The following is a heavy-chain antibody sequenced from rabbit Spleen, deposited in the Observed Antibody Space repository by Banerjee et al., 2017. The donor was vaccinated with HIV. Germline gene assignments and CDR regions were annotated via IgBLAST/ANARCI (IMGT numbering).Heavy chain of an antibody. J-gene: IGHJ4*01. CDR3: VRGASSSGYYSL. CDR1: GFDFSDYG. D-gene: IGHD1-1*01. CDR2: IDPVFGAT. Sequence: QEQLKETGGGLVQPGGSLTLSCKASGFDFSDYGVSWVRQAPGKGLEWIGYIDPVFGATYYAPWVNGRFTISSQNAQNTLYLQLNSLTAADTATYFCVRGASSSGYYSLWGPGDPGHRL. V-gene: IGHV1S47*01.